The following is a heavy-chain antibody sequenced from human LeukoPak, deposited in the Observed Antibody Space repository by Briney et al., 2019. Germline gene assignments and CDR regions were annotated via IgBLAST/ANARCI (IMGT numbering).Heavy chain of an antibody. CDR3: ARVATIRYSYYFDY. V-gene: IGHV4-39*07. D-gene: IGHD5-24*01. Sequence: SETLSLTCTVSGGSISSSSYYWGWIRQPPGKGLEWIGSIYYSGSTYYNPSLKSRVTISVDTSKNQFSLKLSSVTAADTAVYYCARVATIRYSYYFDYWGQGTLVTVSS. J-gene: IGHJ4*02. CDR2: IYYSGST. CDR1: GGSISSSSYY.